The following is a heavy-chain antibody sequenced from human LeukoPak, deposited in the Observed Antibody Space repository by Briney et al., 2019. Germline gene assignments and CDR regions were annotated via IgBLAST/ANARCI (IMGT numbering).Heavy chain of an antibody. D-gene: IGHD2-15*01. V-gene: IGHV3-30*04. CDR3: ARDRGTRLQNPFDP. J-gene: IGHJ5*02. Sequence: GGSLRLSCAASGFTFSSYAMHWVRQAPGKGLEWVAVISYDGSNKYYADSVKGRFTISRDNSKNTLYLQMNSLRAEDTAVYYCARDRGTRLQNPFDPWGQGTLVTVSS. CDR2: ISYDGSNK. CDR1: GFTFSSYA.